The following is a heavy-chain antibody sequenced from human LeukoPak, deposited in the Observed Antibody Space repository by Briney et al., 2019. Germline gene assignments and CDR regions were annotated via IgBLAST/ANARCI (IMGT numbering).Heavy chain of an antibody. CDR1: GGSFSGYY. CDR2: INHSGST. J-gene: IGHJ4*02. Sequence: SETLSLTCAVYGGSFSGYYWSWIRQPPGKGLEWIGEINHSGSTNYNPFLKSRVTISVDTSKNQFSLKLSSVTAADTAVYYCARVKPVLLWFGGLVVRWFDYWGQGTLVTVSS. D-gene: IGHD3-10*01. V-gene: IGHV4-34*01. CDR3: ARVKPVLLWFGGLVVRWFDY.